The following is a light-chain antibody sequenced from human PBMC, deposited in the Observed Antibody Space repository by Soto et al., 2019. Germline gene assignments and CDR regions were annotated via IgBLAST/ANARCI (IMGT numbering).Light chain of an antibody. CDR2: EDS. CDR3: CSYAGSSTWV. CDR1: NSDVGTYNL. Sequence: QSALTQPASVSGSPGQSITISCTGTNSDVGTYNLVSWYQHHPGKAPKLIIHEDSKRPSGVSYRFSGSKSGNTASLTLSGLKAEDEADYYCCSYAGSSTWVFGGGTKVTVL. J-gene: IGLJ3*02. V-gene: IGLV2-23*01.